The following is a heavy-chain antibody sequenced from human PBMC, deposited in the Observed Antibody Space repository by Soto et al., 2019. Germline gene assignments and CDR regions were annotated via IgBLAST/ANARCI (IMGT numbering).Heavy chain of an antibody. CDR1: SGSISSSNW. V-gene: IGHV4-4*02. Sequence: QVQLQESGPGLVKPSGTLSLTCAVSSGSISSSNWWSCVRQPPGKGLEWIGEIYHSGSTNYNPSLNSRVTISVDKSKNQFSLKLSSVTAADTAVYYCARGSRLRPTYYFDYWGQGTLVTVSS. J-gene: IGHJ4*02. CDR2: IYHSGST. D-gene: IGHD5-12*01. CDR3: ARGSRLRPTYYFDY.